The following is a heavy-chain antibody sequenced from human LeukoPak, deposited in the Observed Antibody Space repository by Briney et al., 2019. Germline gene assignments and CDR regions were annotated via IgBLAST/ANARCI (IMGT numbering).Heavy chain of an antibody. Sequence: GRSLRLSCAASGFTFDDYAMHWVRQAPGKGLEWVSGISWNSGSIGYADSVKGRFTISRDNSKNTLYLQMNSLRAEDTAVYYCAKDVGGDYYDSSGYYPYAFDIWGQGTMVTVSS. V-gene: IGHV3-9*01. CDR1: GFTFDDYA. CDR3: AKDVGGDYYDSSGYYPYAFDI. CDR2: ISWNSGSI. D-gene: IGHD3-22*01. J-gene: IGHJ3*02.